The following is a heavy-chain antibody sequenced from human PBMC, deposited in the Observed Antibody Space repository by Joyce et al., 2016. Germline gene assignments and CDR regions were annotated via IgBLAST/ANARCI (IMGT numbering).Heavy chain of an antibody. D-gene: IGHD2-21*01. CDR3: ATCGGDRRFYFYGMDV. V-gene: IGHV3-53*02. CDR1: GFTVSTFY. CDR2: IYSGGST. Sequence: EVQLVATGGGLIQPGGSLRLSCAASGFTVSTFYMRWVRQAPGKGLEWVSVIYSGGSTYYADSVEGRFTISRDNSKNTLYLQMNSLRAEDTAVYYCATCGGDRRFYFYGMDVWGQGTTVTVSS. J-gene: IGHJ6*02.